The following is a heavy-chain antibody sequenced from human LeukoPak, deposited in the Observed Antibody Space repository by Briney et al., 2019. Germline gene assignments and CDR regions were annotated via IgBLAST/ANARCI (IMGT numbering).Heavy chain of an antibody. V-gene: IGHV3-23*01. CDR2: ISGSGGST. J-gene: IGHJ4*02. CDR1: GFTFSSYA. D-gene: IGHD6-19*01. Sequence: PGGSLRLSCAASGFTFSSYAMSWVRQAPGKGLEWVSAISGSGGSTYYADSVKGRFTISRDNSKNTLYLQMNSLRAEDTAVYYCAKNGYSSGWYGYYFDYWGQGTLVTVSS. CDR3: AKNGYSSGWYGYYFDY.